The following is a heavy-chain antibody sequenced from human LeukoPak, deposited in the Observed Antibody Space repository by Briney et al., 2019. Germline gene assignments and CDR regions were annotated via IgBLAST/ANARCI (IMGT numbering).Heavy chain of an antibody. CDR2: IYYSGST. D-gene: IGHD6-13*01. CDR3: ARHPIAAAGQRFDP. Sequence: SETLSLTCTVSGGSISSYYWSWIRQPPGKGLEWIGYIYYSGSTNYNPSLKSRVTISVDTSKNKFSLKLSSVTAADTAVYYCARHPIAAAGQRFDPWGQGTLVTVSS. J-gene: IGHJ5*02. V-gene: IGHV4-59*08. CDR1: GGSISSYY.